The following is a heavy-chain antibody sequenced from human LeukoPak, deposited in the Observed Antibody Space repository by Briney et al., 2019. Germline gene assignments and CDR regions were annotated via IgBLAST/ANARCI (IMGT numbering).Heavy chain of an antibody. CDR1: GYTFTSYG. D-gene: IGHD1-26*01. CDR3: ARGGEWELLPGDFDY. V-gene: IGHV1-18*01. Sequence: ASVKVSCKAPGYTFTSYGISWVRQAPGQGLEWMGWISAYNGNTNYAQKLQGRVTMTTDTSTSTAYMELRSLRSDDTAVYYCARGGEWELLPGDFDYWGQGTLVTVSS. CDR2: ISAYNGNT. J-gene: IGHJ4*02.